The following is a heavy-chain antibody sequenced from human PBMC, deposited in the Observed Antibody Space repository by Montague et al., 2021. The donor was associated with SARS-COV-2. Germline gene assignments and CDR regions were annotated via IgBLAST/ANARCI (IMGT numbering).Heavy chain of an antibody. CDR3: ARGMIRGVTTPFDY. CDR1: SGSIISSGYY. CDR2: IYYSGTT. V-gene: IGHV4-39*02. D-gene: IGHD3-10*01. Sequence: SETLSLTCSVSSGSIISSGYYWGWIRQPPGKELEWIGNIYYSGTTXYXXXXQXRGTISVDTSKNHLSLRLGSVTAADTAVYFCARGMIRGVTTPFDYWGQGSLVTVSS. J-gene: IGHJ4*02.